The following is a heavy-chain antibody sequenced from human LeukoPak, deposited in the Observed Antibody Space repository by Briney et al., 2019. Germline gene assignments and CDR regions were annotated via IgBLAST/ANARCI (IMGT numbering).Heavy chain of an antibody. CDR3: ARGNFDWLQYGDAFDI. CDR2: ISYDGSNK. J-gene: IGHJ3*02. Sequence: GRSLRLSCAASGFTFSSYAMHWVRQAPGKGLEWVAVISYDGSNKYYADSVKGRFTISRDNSKNTLYLQMNSLRAEDTAVYYCARGNFDWLQYGDAFDIWGQGTMVTVPS. D-gene: IGHD3-9*01. V-gene: IGHV3-30-3*01. CDR1: GFTFSSYA.